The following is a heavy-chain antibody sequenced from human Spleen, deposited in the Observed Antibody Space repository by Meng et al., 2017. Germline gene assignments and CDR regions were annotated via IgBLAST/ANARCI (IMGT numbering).Heavy chain of an antibody. Sequence: GESLKISCTASGFTFGDYSMSWFRQAPGKGLELVGFIRAKPYGATTEYAASVKGRFTIPRDDSKSTAYLQMNSLRTEDTDVYLCARGPVVRGLSAGYWGQGTMVTVSS. CDR2: IRAKPYGATT. CDR3: ARGPVVRGLSAGY. CDR1: GFTFGDYS. D-gene: IGHD3-10*01. V-gene: IGHV3-49*03. J-gene: IGHJ4*02.